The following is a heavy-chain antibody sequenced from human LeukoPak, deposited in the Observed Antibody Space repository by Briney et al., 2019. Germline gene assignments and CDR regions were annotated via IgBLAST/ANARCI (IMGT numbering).Heavy chain of an antibody. V-gene: IGHV3-23*01. J-gene: IGHJ4*02. D-gene: IGHD2-2*02. CDR2: ISGSGGST. CDR1: GFTFSSYA. CDR3: ARARGSDCSTTSCHTAFDY. Sequence: SGGSLRLSCAASGFTFSSYAMSWVRQAPGKGLEWVSVISGSGGSTYYADSVKGRFTISRDNSKNTLYLQMNSLRAEDTAVYFCARARGSDCSTTSCHTAFDYWGQGTLVTVSS.